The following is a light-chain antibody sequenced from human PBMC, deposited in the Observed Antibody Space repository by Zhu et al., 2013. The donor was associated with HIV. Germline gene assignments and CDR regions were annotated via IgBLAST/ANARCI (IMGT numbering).Light chain of an antibody. CDR1: QSVGSTF. Sequence: EIVLMQSPGTLSLSPGERATLSCGASQSVGSTFLAWYQQKPGQAPRLLIYGASTRATGIPDRFSGSGSGTDFTLTISRLEPEDFAVYYCQQYDSSPLTFGGGTKVEIK. V-gene: IGKV3-20*01. CDR3: QQYDSSPLT. CDR2: GAS. J-gene: IGKJ4*01.